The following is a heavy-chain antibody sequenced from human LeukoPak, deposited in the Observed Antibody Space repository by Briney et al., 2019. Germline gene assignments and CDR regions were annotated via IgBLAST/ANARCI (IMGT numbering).Heavy chain of an antibody. J-gene: IGHJ1*01. Sequence: PSETLSLTCAVYGGSFSGYYWSWIRQPPGKGLEWIGEINHSGSTNYNPSLRSRVTISVDTSKNQFSLKLSSVTAADTAVYYCARGCGGDCYYEYFQHWGQGTLVTVSS. CDR3: ARGCGGDCYYEYFQH. D-gene: IGHD2-21*02. CDR2: INHSGST. V-gene: IGHV4-34*01. CDR1: GGSFSGYY.